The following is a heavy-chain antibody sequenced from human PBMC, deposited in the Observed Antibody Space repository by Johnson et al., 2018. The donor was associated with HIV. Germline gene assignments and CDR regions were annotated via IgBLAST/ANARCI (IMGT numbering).Heavy chain of an antibody. J-gene: IGHJ3*02. CDR1: GFTFSSHD. V-gene: IGHV3-30*18. D-gene: IGHD4-23*01. CDR2: ISYDGSNQ. CDR3: AKESETSGGNIGFEHPFDI. Sequence: QVQLVESGGGLVQPGGSLRLSCAASGFTFSSHDMHWVRQAPGKGLEWVAVISYDGSNQYCADSVKGRFTISRDNSKNTLYLQMNSLRAEDTAVYYCAKESETSGGNIGFEHPFDIWGQGTMVTVSS.